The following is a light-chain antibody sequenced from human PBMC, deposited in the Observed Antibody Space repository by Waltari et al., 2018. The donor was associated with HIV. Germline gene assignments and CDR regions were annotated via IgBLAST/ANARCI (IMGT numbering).Light chain of an antibody. V-gene: IGKV3-20*01. CDR1: QSLSSSY. Sequence: ELVFTQSPGTLSLSPGERASLSCRARQSLSSSYLAWFQQKPGQAPRLLIYGASSRATGIPERFSGTGSGTDFTLTVSRLEPEDFAVYFCQQYDSSPFTFGPGTKVDIK. CDR2: GAS. CDR3: QQYDSSPFT. J-gene: IGKJ3*01.